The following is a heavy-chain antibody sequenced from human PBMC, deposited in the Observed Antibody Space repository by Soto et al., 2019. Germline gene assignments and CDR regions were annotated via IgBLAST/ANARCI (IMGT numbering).Heavy chain of an antibody. Sequence: VQLVESGGGLVQPGGSLRLSCAASGFTFSSYWMHWVRQDPGKGLVWVSLITSDGSTTGYADSVKGRFIISRDNAKNTLYLQMSSLRAEDTAVYYCARGGSAARYLLDYWGQGTLVTVSS. J-gene: IGHJ4*02. CDR2: ITSDGSTT. CDR3: ARGGSAARYLLDY. CDR1: GFTFSSYW. D-gene: IGHD6-6*01. V-gene: IGHV3-74*01.